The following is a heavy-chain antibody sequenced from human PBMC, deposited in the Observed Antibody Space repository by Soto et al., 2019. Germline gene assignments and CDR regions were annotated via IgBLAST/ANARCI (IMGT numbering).Heavy chain of an antibody. CDR1: GGTFSSYA. CDR2: IIPIFGTA. D-gene: IGHD2-21*02. Sequence: QVQLVQSGAEVKKPGSSVTVSCKASGGTFSSYAISWVRQAPGQGLEWMGGIIPIFGTANYAQKFQGRVTITADESTSTAYMELSSLRSEDTAVYYCARRGGEIGCGGDCYTHDAFDIWGQGTMVTVSS. V-gene: IGHV1-69*01. CDR3: ARRGGEIGCGGDCYTHDAFDI. J-gene: IGHJ3*02.